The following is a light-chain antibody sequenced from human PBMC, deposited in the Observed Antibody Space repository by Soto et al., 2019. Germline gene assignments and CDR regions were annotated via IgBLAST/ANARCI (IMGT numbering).Light chain of an antibody. J-gene: IGLJ1*01. CDR1: SRDVGGYNF. CDR2: EVT. CDR3: CSDAGSGVYV. Sequence: QSVLTQPASVSGSPGQSITISCTGTSRDVGGYNFVSWYQQHPGKAPKLLVYEVTKRPSEISIRFSGSKSGNTASLTISGLQAEDEADYYCCSDAGSGVYVFGNGTKVTVL. V-gene: IGLV2-23*02.